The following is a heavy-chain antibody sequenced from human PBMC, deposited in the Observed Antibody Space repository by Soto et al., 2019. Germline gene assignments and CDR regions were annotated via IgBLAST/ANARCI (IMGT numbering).Heavy chain of an antibody. V-gene: IGHV3-21*01. CDR1: GFTFSSYS. J-gene: IGHJ4*02. Sequence: GGSLRLSCAASGFTFSSYSMNWVRQAPGKGLEWVSSISSSSSYIYYADSVKGRFTISRDNAKNSLYLQMNSLRAEDTAVYYCARDRGYCSSTSCARPGSFDYWGQGSQVTVSS. CDR3: ARDRGYCSSTSCARPGSFDY. D-gene: IGHD2-2*01. CDR2: ISSSSSYI.